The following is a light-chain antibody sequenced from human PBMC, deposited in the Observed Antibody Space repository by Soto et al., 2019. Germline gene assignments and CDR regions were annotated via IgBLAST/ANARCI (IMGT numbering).Light chain of an antibody. CDR3: QQFSSYPLT. CDR2: GVS. CDR1: QRVSNTY. V-gene: IGKV3-20*01. J-gene: IGKJ4*01. Sequence: EIVLAQSPGTLSLSPGERSTLSCRASQRVSNTYLAWYQQKPGQAPRLLIYGVSSRATGIPDRFSGGGSGTDFTLTISRLEPEDFAVYYCQQFSSYPLTFGGGTKVDIK.